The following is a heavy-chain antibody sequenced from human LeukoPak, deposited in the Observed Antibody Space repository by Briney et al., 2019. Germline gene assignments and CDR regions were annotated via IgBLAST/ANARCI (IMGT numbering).Heavy chain of an antibody. D-gene: IGHD2-15*01. V-gene: IGHV4-59*01. CDR1: GDSISGFY. CDR3: ARATYCSGGSCYHGAGYYYMDV. CDR2: IYYSGTT. Sequence: PSETLSLTCTVSGDSISGFYWSWIRQPPGKGLEWIAYIYYSGTTNYNPSLKSRLTISVDTSKNQFSLKLSSVTAADTAVYYCARATYCSGGSCYHGAGYYYMDVWGKGTTVTVSS. J-gene: IGHJ6*03.